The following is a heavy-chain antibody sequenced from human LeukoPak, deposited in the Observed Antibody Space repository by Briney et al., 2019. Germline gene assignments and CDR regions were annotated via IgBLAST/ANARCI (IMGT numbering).Heavy chain of an antibody. D-gene: IGHD2-2*01. CDR3: ASTSYCSSTSCPLRY. V-gene: IGHV4-34*01. Sequence: SETLSLTCAVYGGSFSGYYWSWIRQPPGKGLEWIGEINHSGSTNYNPSLKSRVTISVDTSKNQFSLKLSSVTAADTAVYYCASTSYCSSTSCPLRYWGQGTLVTVS. J-gene: IGHJ4*02. CDR1: GGSFSGYY. CDR2: INHSGST.